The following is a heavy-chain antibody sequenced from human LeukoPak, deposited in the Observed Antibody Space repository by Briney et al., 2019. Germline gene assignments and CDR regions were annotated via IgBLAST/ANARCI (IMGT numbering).Heavy chain of an antibody. CDR3: ARGGRGSAAVVAPRSFDI. CDR1: GFTVSSTH. V-gene: IGHV3-53*01. CDR2: TYTGGNS. D-gene: IGHD3-22*01. J-gene: IGHJ3*02. Sequence: GGSLRLSCAASGFTVSSTHMVWVRQAPGKGLEWVSVTYTGGNSYYAGSVKGRFIISRDISKNTLYLQMNSLRAEDSALYYCARGGRGSAAVVAPRSFDIWGQGTMVTVSS.